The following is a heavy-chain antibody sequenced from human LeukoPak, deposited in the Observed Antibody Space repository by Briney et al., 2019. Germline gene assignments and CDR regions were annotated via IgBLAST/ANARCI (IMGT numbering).Heavy chain of an antibody. J-gene: IGHJ3*02. CDR2: IYYSGST. V-gene: IGHV4-31*03. Sequence: SETLSLTCTVSGGSISSGGYYWSWIRQHPGKGLEWIGYIYYSGSTYYNPSLKSRVTISVDTSKNQFSLKLSSVTAADTAVYYCARGWQDAFDIWGQGTMVTVSS. CDR1: GGSISSGGYY. CDR3: ARGWQDAFDI.